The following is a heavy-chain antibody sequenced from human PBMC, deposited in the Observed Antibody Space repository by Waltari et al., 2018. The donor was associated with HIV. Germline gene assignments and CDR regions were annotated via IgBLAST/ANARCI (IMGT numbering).Heavy chain of an antibody. D-gene: IGHD6-6*01. CDR3: ATALYSSSSAGSIDY. CDR1: GYTFTGYY. V-gene: IGHV1-2*02. CDR2: INPNSCGT. J-gene: IGHJ4*02. Sequence: QVQLVQSGAEVKKPGDSVKVSCKASGYTFTGYYMHWVGQAPGQGLEWMGWINPNSCGTNYAQKFQGRVTMTRDTSISTAYMELSRLRSDDTAVYYCATALYSSSSAGSIDYWGQGTLVTVSS.